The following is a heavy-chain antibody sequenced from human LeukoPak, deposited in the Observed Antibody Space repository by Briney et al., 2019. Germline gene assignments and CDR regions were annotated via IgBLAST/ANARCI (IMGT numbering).Heavy chain of an antibody. Sequence: ASVKVSCKGSGYTFSSYGISWVQQAPGQGLEWMGWISTYNGNTNYAQKLQGRVTMTTDTSTSTAYMELSSLRSEDTAVYYCAGDGQQQPSYNWFDPWGQGTLVTVSS. CDR3: AGDGQQQPSYNWFDP. J-gene: IGHJ5*02. D-gene: IGHD6-13*01. CDR1: GYTFSSYG. V-gene: IGHV1-18*01. CDR2: ISTYNGNT.